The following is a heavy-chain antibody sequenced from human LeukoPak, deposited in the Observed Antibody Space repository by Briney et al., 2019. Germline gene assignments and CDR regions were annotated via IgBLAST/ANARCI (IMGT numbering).Heavy chain of an antibody. Sequence: EASVKVSCKASGYNFTGYYLHWVRQAPGQGLEWMGWINPNTGGTNYAQKFQGRVTMTRDTSISTAYMELSRLRSDDTAVYYCARDRRRANDYWGQGTLVTVSS. CDR2: INPNTGGT. V-gene: IGHV1-2*02. CDR3: ARDRRRANDY. J-gene: IGHJ4*02. CDR1: GYNFTGYY.